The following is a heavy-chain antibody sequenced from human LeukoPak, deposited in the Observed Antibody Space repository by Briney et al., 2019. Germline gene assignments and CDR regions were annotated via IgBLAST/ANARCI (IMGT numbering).Heavy chain of an antibody. CDR1: GGSISSYY. J-gene: IGHJ3*02. D-gene: IGHD1-26*01. CDR2: IYYSGST. Sequence: SETLSLTCTVSGGSISSYYWSWIRRPPGKGLEWIGYIYYSGSTNYNPSLKSRVTISVDTSKNQFSLKLSSVTAADTAVYYCARAISGSYSRAFDIWGQGTMVTVSS. CDR3: ARAISGSYSRAFDI. V-gene: IGHV4-59*01.